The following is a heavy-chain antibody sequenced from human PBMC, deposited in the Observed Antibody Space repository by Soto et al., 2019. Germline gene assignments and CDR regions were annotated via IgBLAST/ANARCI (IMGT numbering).Heavy chain of an antibody. D-gene: IGHD1-26*01. CDR2: INSDGSST. Sequence: GGSLRLSCAASGFTFSSYWMHWVRQAPGKGLVWVSRINSDGSSTSYADSVKGRFTISRDNAKNTLYLQMNSLRAEDTAVYYCARDLPARRIVGAAHDAFDIWGQGTMVTVSS. CDR3: ARDLPARRIVGAAHDAFDI. V-gene: IGHV3-74*01. J-gene: IGHJ3*02. CDR1: GFTFSSYW.